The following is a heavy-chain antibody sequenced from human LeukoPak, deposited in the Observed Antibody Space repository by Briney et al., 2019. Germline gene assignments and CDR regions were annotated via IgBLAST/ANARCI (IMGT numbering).Heavy chain of an antibody. D-gene: IGHD3-22*01. CDR2: IVVSSGNT. J-gene: IGHJ6*03. CDR1: GFTFTSSG. V-gene: IGHV1-58*02. Sequence: VASVKVSCKASGFTFTSSGMQWVRQARGQRLEWVGWIVVSSGNTNYAQKFQERVTITRDMSTSTAYMELSSLRSEDTAVYYCAADPTNYDSFMDVWGKGTTVTVSS. CDR3: AADPTNYDSFMDV.